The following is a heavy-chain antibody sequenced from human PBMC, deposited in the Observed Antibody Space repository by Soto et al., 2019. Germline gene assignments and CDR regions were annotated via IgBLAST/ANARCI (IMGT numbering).Heavy chain of an antibody. J-gene: IGHJ4*02. D-gene: IGHD1-26*01. Sequence: GALKLSCAASGFTFSSYAMHWVRQAPSKGLGWVAVISYDGSNKYYADSVKGRFTISRDNSKNTPYLQMNSLRAEDPAGYYCAATTPYSGSYPGYFDYWGQGTLVTVSS. CDR3: AATTPYSGSYPGYFDY. V-gene: IGHV3-30-3*01. CDR2: ISYDGSNK. CDR1: GFTFSSYA.